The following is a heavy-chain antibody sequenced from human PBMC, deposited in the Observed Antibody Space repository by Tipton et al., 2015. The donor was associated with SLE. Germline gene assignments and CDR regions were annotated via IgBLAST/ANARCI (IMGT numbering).Heavy chain of an antibody. CDR3: ARPSIAAAGFDY. CDR1: GGSISSSSYY. CDR2: ICYSGST. V-gene: IGHV4-39*01. J-gene: IGHJ4*02. Sequence: TLSLTCTVSGGSISSSSYYWGWIRQPPGKGLEWIGSICYSGSTYYNPSLKSRVTISVDTSKNQFSLKLSSVTAAETAVYYCARPSIAAAGFDYWGQGTLVTVSS. D-gene: IGHD6-13*01.